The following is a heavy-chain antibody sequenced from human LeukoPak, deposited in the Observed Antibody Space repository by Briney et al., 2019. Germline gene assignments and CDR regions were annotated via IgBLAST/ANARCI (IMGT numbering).Heavy chain of an antibody. CDR3: ARGGGSSCHYYDY. J-gene: IGHJ4*02. Sequence: SETLSLTCAVYGGSFSGYYWSWIRQPPGKGLEWIGEINHSGSTNYNPSLKSRVTISVDTSKNQFSLKLSSVTAADTAEYYCARGGGSSCHYYDYWGQGTLVTVSS. CDR1: GGSFSGYY. D-gene: IGHD3-22*01. V-gene: IGHV4-34*01. CDR2: INHSGST.